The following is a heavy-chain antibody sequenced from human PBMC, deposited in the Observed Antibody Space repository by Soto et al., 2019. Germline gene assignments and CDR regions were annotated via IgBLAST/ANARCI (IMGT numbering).Heavy chain of an antibody. V-gene: IGHV4-39*01. CDR2: IYYSGST. Sequence: SETLSLPCTVSGGSLSSSSYYWGWLRQPPGKGLEWIGSIYYSGSTYYNPSLKSRVTISVDTSKNQFSLKLSSVTAADTAVYYCARPAFYCGGDCDRALYYYGMDVWGQGTTVTVAS. D-gene: IGHD2-21*02. CDR3: ARPAFYCGGDCDRALYYYGMDV. CDR1: GGSLSSSSYY. J-gene: IGHJ6*02.